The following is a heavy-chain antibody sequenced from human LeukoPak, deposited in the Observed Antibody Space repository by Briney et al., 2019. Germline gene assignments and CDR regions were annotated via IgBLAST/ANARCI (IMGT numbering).Heavy chain of an antibody. V-gene: IGHV1-69*13. CDR1: GGTFSSYA. J-gene: IGHJ6*02. Sequence: GASVKVSCKASGGTFSSYAISWVRQAPGQGLEWMGGIIPIFGTANFAQKFQGRVTITADESTSTAYMELSSLRSEGTAVYYCARGESSRWSSPVSTTHFYSTKDVWGQGTTVTVSS. D-gene: IGHD6-13*01. CDR2: IIPIFGTA. CDR3: ARGESSRWSSPVSTTHFYSTKDV.